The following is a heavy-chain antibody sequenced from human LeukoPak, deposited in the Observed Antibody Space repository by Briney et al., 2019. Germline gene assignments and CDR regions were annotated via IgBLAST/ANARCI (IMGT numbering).Heavy chain of an antibody. V-gene: IGHV3-30*18. Sequence: PGGSLRLFCAASGFTFSSYGMHWVRQAPGKGLEWVAVISYDGSKKYYADSVKGRFTISRDNSKNTLYLQMNSLRAEDTAVHYCAKGWYYYDYWGQGTLVTVSS. J-gene: IGHJ4*02. CDR3: AKGWYYYDY. CDR1: GFTFSSYG. CDR2: ISYDGSKK. D-gene: IGHD1-14*01.